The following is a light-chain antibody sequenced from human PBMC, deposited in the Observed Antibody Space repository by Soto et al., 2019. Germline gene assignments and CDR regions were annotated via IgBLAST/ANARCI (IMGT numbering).Light chain of an antibody. CDR1: QSISDY. Sequence: PGERATLSCRAGQSISDYLAWYQQRPGQAPRLLIFDASNRATGVPDRFSGGGSGTDFTLIISSLEPEDFAVYYCQQRVNWPPTFGGG. V-gene: IGKV3-11*01. CDR2: DAS. J-gene: IGKJ4*01. CDR3: QQRVNWPPT.